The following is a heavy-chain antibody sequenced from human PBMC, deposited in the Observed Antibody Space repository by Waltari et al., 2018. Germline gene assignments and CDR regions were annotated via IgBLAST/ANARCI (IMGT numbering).Heavy chain of an antibody. CDR1: GFTFSSLW. D-gene: IGHD4-17*01. V-gene: IGHV3-74*01. J-gene: IGHJ4*02. CDR2: TNGDGSST. CDR3: SRDLQHGDFGRGRDY. Sequence: EVQLEESGGGLVQPGGSLRLSCAASGFTFSSLWMHWVRQARGKGLVWVSRTNGDGSSTSYADSVKGRFTISRDNAKNTLYLQMNSLRAEDTAVYYCSRDLQHGDFGRGRDYWGQGTLVTVSS.